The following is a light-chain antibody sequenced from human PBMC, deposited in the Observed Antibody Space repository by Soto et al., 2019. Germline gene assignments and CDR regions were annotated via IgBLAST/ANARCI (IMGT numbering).Light chain of an antibody. CDR3: SSYTRSSTLGAV. CDR1: SSDVGGYND. V-gene: IGLV2-14*03. J-gene: IGLJ2*01. Sequence: QSVLTQPASVSGSPGQSITISCAGTSSDVGGYNDVSWYQQHPGKAPNLMIYDVNNRPSGVSNRFSGSKSGNTASLTISGLQAEDEADYYCSSYTRSSTLGAVFGGGTKLTVL. CDR2: DVN.